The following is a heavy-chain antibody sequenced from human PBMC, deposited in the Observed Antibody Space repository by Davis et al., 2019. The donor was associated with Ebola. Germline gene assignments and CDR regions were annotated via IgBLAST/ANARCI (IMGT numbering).Heavy chain of an antibody. CDR3: AKHGPRTAMVTQSYFDH. V-gene: IGHV3-23*01. CDR1: GFTFSTYA. CDR2: ISGSSSNT. D-gene: IGHD5-18*01. J-gene: IGHJ4*02. Sequence: PGGSLRLSCAASGFTFSTYAMSWVHQAPAGGLEWVSEISGSSSNTNYADSVKGRFTVSRDNSNNTLYLQMNSLRVEDTGVYYCAKHGPRTAMVTQSYFDHWGQGSLVTVSS.